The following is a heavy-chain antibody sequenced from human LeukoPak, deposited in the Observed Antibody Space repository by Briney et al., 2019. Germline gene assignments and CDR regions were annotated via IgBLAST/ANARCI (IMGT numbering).Heavy chain of an antibody. Sequence: PGGSLRLSCAASGFTFSSYEMNWVRQAPGKGLEWVSYISSSGSTIYYADSVKGRFTISRDNAKNSLYLQMNSLRAEDTAVYYCARGYSVYGSGSFDYWGQGTLVTVSS. CDR2: ISSSGSTI. J-gene: IGHJ4*02. CDR1: GFTFSSYE. D-gene: IGHD3-10*01. V-gene: IGHV3-48*03. CDR3: ARGYSVYGSGSFDY.